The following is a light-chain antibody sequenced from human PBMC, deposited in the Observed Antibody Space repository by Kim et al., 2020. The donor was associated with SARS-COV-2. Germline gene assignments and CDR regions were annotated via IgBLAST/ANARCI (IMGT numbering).Light chain of an antibody. Sequence: ELTQPPSASGTPGQRVTIFCSGSSSNIGGHYVSWYQQIPGAAPKFLIYKNNQRPSGVPDRFSGSKSGTSASRAISGLRSEDEAEYYCAAWDDSLHAWVFGRGTQLTVL. CDR1: SSNIGGHY. J-gene: IGLJ3*02. CDR3: AAWDDSLHAWV. CDR2: KNN. V-gene: IGLV1-47*01.